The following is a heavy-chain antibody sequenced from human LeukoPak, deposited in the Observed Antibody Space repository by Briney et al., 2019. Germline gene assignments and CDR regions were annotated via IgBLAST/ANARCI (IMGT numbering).Heavy chain of an antibody. V-gene: IGHV1-69*13. CDR1: GGTFSSYA. D-gene: IGHD5-24*01. Sequence: SVKVSCKASGGTFSSYAISWVRQAPGQGLEWMGGIIPIFGTANYAQKFQGRVTITADESTSTAYMELSSLRSEDTGVYYCARDSVNGYKHDFWGQGTLVTVSS. CDR3: ARDSVNGYKHDF. J-gene: IGHJ4*02. CDR2: IIPIFGTA.